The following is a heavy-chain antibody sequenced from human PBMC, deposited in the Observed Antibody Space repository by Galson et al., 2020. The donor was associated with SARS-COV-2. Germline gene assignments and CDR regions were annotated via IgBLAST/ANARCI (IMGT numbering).Heavy chain of an antibody. CDR3: ASLRGSGSHWRTNDYSKYDLDV. D-gene: IGHD2-15*01. CDR2: IIPKFVIT. CDR1: GGTFSNFA. J-gene: IGHJ6*02. Sequence: SVKVSCKASGGTFSNFAISWVRQAPGQGLEWVGGIIPKFVITNYAQDFQGRVTITADESTRTAYMELSSLRTEDTAIYYCASLRGSGSHWRTNDYSKYDLDVWGQGTTVTVSS. V-gene: IGHV1-69*13.